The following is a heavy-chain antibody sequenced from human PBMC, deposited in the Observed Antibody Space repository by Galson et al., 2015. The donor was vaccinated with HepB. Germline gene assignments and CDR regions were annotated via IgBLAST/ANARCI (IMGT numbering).Heavy chain of an antibody. CDR2: IWHDGTNQ. CDR1: GFSFSRFG. J-gene: IGHJ4*02. D-gene: IGHD1-1*01. CDR3: VRESHTAATTFDF. Sequence: SLRLSCAASGFSFSRFGMHWVRQTPDKRLEWLAVIWHDGTNQYYADFVEGRFTISRDNSKNTLFLQMNSLRAEDTALYYCVRESHTAATTFDFWGQGTLVIVSS. V-gene: IGHV3-33*01.